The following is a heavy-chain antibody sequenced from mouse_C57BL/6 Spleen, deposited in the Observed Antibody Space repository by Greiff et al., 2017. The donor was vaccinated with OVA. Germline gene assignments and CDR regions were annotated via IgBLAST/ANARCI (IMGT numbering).Heavy chain of an antibody. Sequence: EVQVVESGGGLVKPGGSLKLSCAASGFTFSSYAMSWVRQTPEKRLEWVATISDGGSYTYYPDNVKGRFTISRDSAKNNLYLQMSHLKSEDTAMYYCARVTTGYFDVWGTGTTVTVSS. CDR1: GFTFSSYA. CDR3: ARVTTGYFDV. V-gene: IGHV5-4*01. D-gene: IGHD1-1*01. J-gene: IGHJ1*03. CDR2: ISDGGSYT.